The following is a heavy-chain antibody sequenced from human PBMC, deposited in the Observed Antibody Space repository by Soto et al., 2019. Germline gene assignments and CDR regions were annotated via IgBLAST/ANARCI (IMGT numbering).Heavy chain of an antibody. CDR2: IYYSGST. CDR3: ARVYDSSGYLFDY. D-gene: IGHD3-22*01. CDR1: GGSISSGDYY. V-gene: IGHV4-30-4*01. J-gene: IGHJ4*02. Sequence: PSETLSLTCTVSGGSISSGDYYWSWIRQPPGKGLEWIGYIYYSGSTYYNPSLKSRVTISVDTSKNQFSLKLSSVTAADTAVYYCARVYDSSGYLFDYWGQGTLVTV.